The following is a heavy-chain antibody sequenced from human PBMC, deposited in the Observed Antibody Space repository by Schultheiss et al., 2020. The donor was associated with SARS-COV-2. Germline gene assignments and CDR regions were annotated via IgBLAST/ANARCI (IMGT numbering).Heavy chain of an antibody. CDR2: INHSGST. J-gene: IGHJ4*02. CDR1: GGSFSGYY. CDR3: ARGRSVAGTLSPLDY. Sequence: SQTLSLTCAVYGGSFSGYYWSWIRQPPGKGLEWIGEINHSGSTNYNPSLKSRVTISVDTSKNQFSLKLSSVTAADTAVYYCARGRSVAGTLSPLDYWGQGTLVTVSS. D-gene: IGHD6-19*01. V-gene: IGHV4-34*01.